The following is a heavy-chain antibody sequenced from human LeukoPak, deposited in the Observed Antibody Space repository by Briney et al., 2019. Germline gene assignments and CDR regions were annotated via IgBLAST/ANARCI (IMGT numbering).Heavy chain of an antibody. CDR1: GVTVSSNY. V-gene: IGHV3-66*04. Sequence: GGSLRLSCAASGVTVSSNYMNWVRQAPGKGLEWVSITYSGGTTYYADSMKGRFTISRDNSKNTLYLQMNSLRAEDTAVYYCARQQDTTAPGYWGQGTLVTVSS. J-gene: IGHJ4*02. CDR2: TYSGGTT. CDR3: ARQQDTTAPGY. D-gene: IGHD5-18*01.